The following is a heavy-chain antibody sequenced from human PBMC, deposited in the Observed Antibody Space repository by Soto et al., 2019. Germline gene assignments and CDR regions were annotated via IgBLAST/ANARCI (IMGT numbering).Heavy chain of an antibody. V-gene: IGHV4-59*01. CDR2: IYYSGST. D-gene: IGHD3-16*02. J-gene: IGHJ6*02. Sequence: TSETLSLTCTVSGGSISSYYWSWIRQPPGKGLEWIGYIYYSGSTNYNPSLKSRVTISVDTSKNQFSLKLSSVTAADTAVYYCAGYRKFWGMDVWGQGTTVTVSS. CDR1: GGSISSYY. CDR3: AGYRKFWGMDV.